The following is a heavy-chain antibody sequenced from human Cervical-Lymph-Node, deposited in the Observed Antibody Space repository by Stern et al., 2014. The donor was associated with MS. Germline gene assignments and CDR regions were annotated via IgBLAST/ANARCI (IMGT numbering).Heavy chain of an antibody. V-gene: IGHV5-51*03. CDR2: IYPGDSET. CDR1: GYKFTNNW. Sequence: VQLVESGAEVKKPGESLRISCEVSGYKFTNNWIGWVRQMPGKGLEGMGIIYPGDSETRYSPSFQGQVTILVDKSNTTAYLQWSSLKASDTALYYCARRGHGYMGIDYWGQGTPVTVSS. D-gene: IGHD5-24*01. CDR3: ARRGHGYMGIDY. J-gene: IGHJ4*02.